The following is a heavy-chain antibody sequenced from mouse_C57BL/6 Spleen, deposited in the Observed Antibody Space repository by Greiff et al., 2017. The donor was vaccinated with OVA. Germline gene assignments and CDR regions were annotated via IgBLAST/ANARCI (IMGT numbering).Heavy chain of an antibody. CDR3: AREDDAMDY. Sequence: VQLQQSGPELVKPGASVKISCKASGYAFSSSWMNWVKQRPGKGLEWIGRIYPGDGDTNYNGKFKGKATLTADKSSSTAYMQLSSLTSEDSAVYFCAREDDAMDYWGQGTSVTVSS. CDR2: IYPGDGDT. CDR1: GYAFSSSW. V-gene: IGHV1-82*01. J-gene: IGHJ4*01.